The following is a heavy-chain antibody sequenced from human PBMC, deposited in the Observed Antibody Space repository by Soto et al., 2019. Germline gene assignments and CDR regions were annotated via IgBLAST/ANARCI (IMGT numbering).Heavy chain of an antibody. Sequence: ASVKVSCKASGYTFTSYAMHWVRQAPGQRLEWMGWINAGNGNTKYSQKLQGRVTITRDTSASTAYMELSSLRSEDTAVYYCAREGIAAAVNNWFDPWGQGTLVTVSS. CDR2: INAGNGNT. CDR1: GYTFTSYA. J-gene: IGHJ5*02. V-gene: IGHV1-3*01. CDR3: AREGIAAAVNNWFDP. D-gene: IGHD6-13*01.